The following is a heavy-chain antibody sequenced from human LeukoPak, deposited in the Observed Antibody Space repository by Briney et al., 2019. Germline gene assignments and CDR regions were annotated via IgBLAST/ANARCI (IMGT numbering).Heavy chain of an antibody. V-gene: IGHV3-23*01. D-gene: IGHD3-3*01. CDR2: FRSSGATT. Sequence: GGSLRLSCATSGFTFNNYAMTWVRQAPGKGLEWVSAFRSSGATTYYADSVKGRFTISRDNSKNTVYLQMNSLRAEDTAIYYCTKARDDYGVDTIDSWGQGTLVTVSS. CDR3: TKARDDYGVDTIDS. J-gene: IGHJ4*02. CDR1: GFTFNNYA.